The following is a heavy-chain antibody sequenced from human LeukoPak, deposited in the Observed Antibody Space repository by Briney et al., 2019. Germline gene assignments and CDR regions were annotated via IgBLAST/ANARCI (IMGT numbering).Heavy chain of an antibody. Sequence: GGSLRLSCAASGFTFSSYSMNWVRQAPGKGLEWVSYISSSSSTIYYADSVKGRFTISRDNAKNSLYLQMNSLRAEDTAVYYCARDRNDILTGYYNYYGMDVWGQGTTVTVSS. D-gene: IGHD3-9*01. V-gene: IGHV3-48*01. J-gene: IGHJ6*02. CDR1: GFTFSSYS. CDR3: ARDRNDILTGYYNYYGMDV. CDR2: ISSSSSTI.